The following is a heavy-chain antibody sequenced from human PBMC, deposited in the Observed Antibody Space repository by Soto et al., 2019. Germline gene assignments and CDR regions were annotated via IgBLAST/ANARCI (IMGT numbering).Heavy chain of an antibody. V-gene: IGHV1-69*13. Sequence: ASVKVSCKASGGTFSSYAISLVRQAPGQGLEWMGGIIPIFGTANYAQKFQGRVTITADESTSTAYMELSSLRSEDTAVYYCARVGIAVAAREIDYWGQGTLVTVSS. CDR1: GGTFSSYA. D-gene: IGHD6-19*01. CDR2: IIPIFGTA. CDR3: ARVGIAVAAREIDY. J-gene: IGHJ4*02.